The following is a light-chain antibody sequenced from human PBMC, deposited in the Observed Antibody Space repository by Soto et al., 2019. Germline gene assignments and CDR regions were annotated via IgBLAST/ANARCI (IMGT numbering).Light chain of an antibody. CDR2: EVN. J-gene: IGLJ3*02. CDR3: SSYAGSNNWV. CDR1: SSDVGGYNY. Sequence: QSVLTQPPSASASLGQSVTISCTGTSSDVGGYNYFSWYQQHPGNAPKVMIYEVNKRPSVVPDCFSGSKSGNTASLTVSGLEAEEEAEYYCSSYAGSNNWVFGGGTKLTVL. V-gene: IGLV2-8*01.